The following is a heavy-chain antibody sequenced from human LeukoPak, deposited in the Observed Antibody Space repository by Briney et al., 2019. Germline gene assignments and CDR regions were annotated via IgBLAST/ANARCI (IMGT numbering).Heavy chain of an antibody. D-gene: IGHD6-19*01. V-gene: IGHV4-34*01. CDR3: ARMAVAVDADYYYGMGV. CDR2: INHSGST. Sequence: PSETLSLTCAVYGGSFSGYYWSWIRQPPGKGLEWIGEINHSGSTNYNPSLKSRVTISVDTSKNQFSLKLSSVTAADTAVYYCARMAVAVDADYYYGMGVWGQGTTVTVSS. J-gene: IGHJ6*02. CDR1: GGSFSGYY.